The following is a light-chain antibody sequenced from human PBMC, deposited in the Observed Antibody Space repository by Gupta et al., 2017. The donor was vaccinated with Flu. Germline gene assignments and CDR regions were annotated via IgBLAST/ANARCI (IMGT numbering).Light chain of an antibody. CDR1: SSNIGSNY. V-gene: IGLV1-47*01. CDR2: RNN. J-gene: IGLJ3*02. Sequence: SVLTPPPSASGTPGQRVTISCSGSSSNIGSNYVYWYQPLPGTAPKLLIYRNNQRRSGVPERFSGSKSGTSATVAISGLRAEDEADYYCAAWDASRSGQVFGGGTKRTVL. CDR3: AAWDASRSGQV.